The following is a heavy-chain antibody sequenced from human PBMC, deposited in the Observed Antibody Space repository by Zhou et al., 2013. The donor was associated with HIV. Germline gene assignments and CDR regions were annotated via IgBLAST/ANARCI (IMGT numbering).Heavy chain of an antibody. Sequence: QVQLVQSGAEVKKPGSSVKVSCKASGGTFSSYAISWVRQAPGQGLEWMGGIIPIFGTANYAQKFQGRVTITTDESTSTAYMELSSLRSEDTAVYYCALSILTGPYYYYYYMDVWGKGTTVTVSS. CDR2: IIPIFGTA. V-gene: IGHV1-69*05. D-gene: IGHD3-9*01. J-gene: IGHJ6*03. CDR1: GGTFSSYA. CDR3: ALSILTGPYYYYYYMDV.